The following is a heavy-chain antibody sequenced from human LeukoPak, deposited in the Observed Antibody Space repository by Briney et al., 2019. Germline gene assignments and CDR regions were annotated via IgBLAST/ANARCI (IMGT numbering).Heavy chain of an antibody. V-gene: IGHV3-23*01. J-gene: IGHJ4*02. CDR3: AKDPYSYGPGYFEY. Sequence: GVSLRLSCAASGFTFSSYAMSWVRQARGRGLEWVSAISGSGGSTYYADSVKGRFTISRDNSKNTLYLQMNSLRAEDTAVYYCAKDPYSYGPGYFEYWGQGTLVTVSS. CDR2: ISGSGGST. D-gene: IGHD5-18*01. CDR1: GFTFSSYA.